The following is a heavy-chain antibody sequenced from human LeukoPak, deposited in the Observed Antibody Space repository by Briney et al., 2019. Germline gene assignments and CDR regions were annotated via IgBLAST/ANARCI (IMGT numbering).Heavy chain of an antibody. V-gene: IGHV3-7*01. CDR3: ARVGIRDYDILGGAFDI. CDR2: IKQDGSEK. CDR1: GFTFSSYW. D-gene: IGHD3-9*01. Sequence: GGSLRLSCAASGFTFSSYWMSWVRQAPGKGLEWVANIKQDGSEKYYVDSVKGRFTISRDNAKNSLYLQMNSLRAEDTAVYYCARVGIRDYDILGGAFDIWGQGTMVTVSS. J-gene: IGHJ3*02.